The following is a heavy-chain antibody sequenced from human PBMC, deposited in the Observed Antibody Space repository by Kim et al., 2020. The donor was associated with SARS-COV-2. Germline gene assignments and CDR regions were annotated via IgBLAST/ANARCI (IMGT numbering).Heavy chain of an antibody. CDR1: GYTFTSYA. D-gene: IGHD3-22*01. V-gene: IGHV1-3*01. CDR2: INAGNGNT. J-gene: IGHJ6*02. CDR3: ASYHSPDSSGYSRYYYYYGMDV. Sequence: ASVKVSCKASGYTFTSYAMHWVRQAPGQRLEWMGWINAGNGNTKYSQKFQGRVTITRDTSASTAYMELSSLRSEDTAVYYCASYHSPDSSGYSRYYYYYGMDVWGQGTTVTVSS.